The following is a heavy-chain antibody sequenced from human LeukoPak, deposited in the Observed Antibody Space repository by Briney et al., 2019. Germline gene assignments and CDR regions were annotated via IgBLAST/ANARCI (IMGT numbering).Heavy chain of an antibody. CDR1: GVSTSSSNSC. CDR2: IYYSGNT. V-gene: IGHV4-39*01. Sequence: SETLSLTCTVSGVSTSSSNSCGGWIRQPPGKGLEWIGSIYYSGNTYYNASLKSRVSISIGTSKSKFSLRLTSVTAADPAVYNCARQTGSGLFILPGGQGTLVTVSS. J-gene: IGHJ4*02. CDR3: ARQTGSGLFILP. D-gene: IGHD3/OR15-3a*01.